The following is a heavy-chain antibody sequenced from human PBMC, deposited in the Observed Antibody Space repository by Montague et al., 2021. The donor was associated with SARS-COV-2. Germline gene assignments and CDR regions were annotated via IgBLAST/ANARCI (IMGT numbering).Heavy chain of an antibody. CDR1: SGSLSGYY. V-gene: IGHV4-34*01. CDR3: AREDDNGSYWLRGMDV. D-gene: IGHD1-26*01. Sequence: SETLSLTCAVYSGSLSGYYWSWIRQAPGKELEWIGEINCSGDTYYNPSLTSRVTISMDTSESQFSLKMTSVTAADTAVYYCAREDDNGSYWLRGMDVWGQGTTVTVSS. J-gene: IGHJ6*02. CDR2: INCSGDT.